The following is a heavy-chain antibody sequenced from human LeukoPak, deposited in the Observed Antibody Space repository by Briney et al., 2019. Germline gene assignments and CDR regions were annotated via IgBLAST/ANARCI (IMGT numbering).Heavy chain of an antibody. J-gene: IGHJ4*02. CDR3: AKRGVVIRVILVGFHKEAYYFDS. V-gene: IGHV3-23*01. CDR2: ISGSGGST. Sequence: GGSLRLSCAASGFTFSSYAMSWVRQAPGKGLEWVSAISGSGGSTYYADSVKGRFTISRDNPKNALYLQMNSLRAEDTAVYFCAKRGVVIRVILVGFHKEAYYFDSWGQGALVTVSS. D-gene: IGHD3-22*01. CDR1: GFTFSSYA.